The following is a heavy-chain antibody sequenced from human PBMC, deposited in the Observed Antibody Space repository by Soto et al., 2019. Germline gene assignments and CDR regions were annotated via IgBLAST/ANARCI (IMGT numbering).Heavy chain of an antibody. V-gene: IGHV1-46*01. J-gene: IGHJ1*01. D-gene: IGHD1-20*01. CDR3: ARTPSVSLEYFQH. CDR1: VYTFTSYY. Sequence: ASVKVSCKESVYTFTSYYRHWVRQAPGQGLEWMGIINPSGGSTSYAQKFQGRVTMTRDTSTSTVYMELSSLRSEDTAVYYCARTPSVSLEYFQHWGQGTLVTVSS. CDR2: INPSGGST.